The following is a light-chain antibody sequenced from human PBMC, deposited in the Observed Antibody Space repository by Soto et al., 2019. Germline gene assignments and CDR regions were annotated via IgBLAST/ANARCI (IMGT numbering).Light chain of an antibody. J-gene: IGKJ5*01. V-gene: IGKV3-15*01. CDR1: ESIRSD. Sequence: EIVMTQSPDILSVTPGGRATLSCRASESIRSDLAWYQQKPGQAPRLLIFGGSIRAADIPGRFSGSGSGTEFTLTIATLQSEDFAVYYCQQYHDWPTITFGQGTRLEIK. CDR3: QQYHDWPTIT. CDR2: GGS.